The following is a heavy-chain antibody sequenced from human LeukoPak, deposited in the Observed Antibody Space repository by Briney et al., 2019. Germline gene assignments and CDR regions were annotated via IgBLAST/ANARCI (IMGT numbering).Heavy chain of an antibody. CDR1: GRAISRDY. V-gene: IGHV4-59*07. CDR2: IYYSGNT. J-gene: IGHJ4*02. CDR3: ARSLPYQLLGLFDY. D-gene: IGHD2-2*01. Sequence: SHTLSLTCTLAGRAISRDYYGWTRQPPGRGLKWRWYIYYSGNTNYNPSLERRVTIAGDTSKNQFSLKLSSETAADTAVYYCARSLPYQLLGLFDYWGQGTLVTVSS.